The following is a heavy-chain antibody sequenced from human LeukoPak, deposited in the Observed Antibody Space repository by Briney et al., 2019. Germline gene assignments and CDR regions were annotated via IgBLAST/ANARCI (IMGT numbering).Heavy chain of an antibody. J-gene: IGHJ5*02. CDR3: AKSGYCTNGVCYTTSQYNWFDP. CDR2: ISSSSTTYI. D-gene: IGHD2-8*01. Sequence: TGGSLRLSCAASGFTFSTYSMNWVRQAPGKGLEWVSSISSSSTTYIYYADSVKGRFTISRDNAKNSLYLQMNSLRAEDTAVYYCAKSGYCTNGVCYTTSQYNWFDPWGQGTLVTVSS. CDR1: GFTFSTYS. V-gene: IGHV3-21*01.